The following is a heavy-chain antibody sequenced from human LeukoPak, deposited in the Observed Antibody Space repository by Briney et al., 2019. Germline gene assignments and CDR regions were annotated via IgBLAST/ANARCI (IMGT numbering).Heavy chain of an antibody. D-gene: IGHD6-13*01. Sequence: GGSLRLSCAASGFTFSSYVMSWVRQAPGKGLEWASAISGGGGSAYYADSVKGRFTISRDNSKNTLYLQMSSLRAEDTAVYYCAKDPSSSWRINCFDPWGQGTLVTVSS. CDR2: ISGGGGSA. J-gene: IGHJ5*02. V-gene: IGHV3-23*01. CDR3: AKDPSSSWRINCFDP. CDR1: GFTFSSYV.